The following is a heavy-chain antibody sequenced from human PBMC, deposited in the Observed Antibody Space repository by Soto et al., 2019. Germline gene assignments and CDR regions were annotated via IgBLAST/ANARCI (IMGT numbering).Heavy chain of an antibody. CDR1: GFTFSSYA. CDR3: ARDLRPSSLTIFGVVTGLDY. CDR2: ISYDGSNK. J-gene: IGHJ4*02. D-gene: IGHD3-3*01. V-gene: IGHV3-30-3*01. Sequence: PGGSLRLSCAASGFTFSSYAMHWVRQAPGKGLEWVAVISYDGSNKYYADSVKGRFTISRDNSKNTLYLQMNSLRAEDTAVYYCARDLRPSSLTIFGVVTGLDYWGQGTLVTVSS.